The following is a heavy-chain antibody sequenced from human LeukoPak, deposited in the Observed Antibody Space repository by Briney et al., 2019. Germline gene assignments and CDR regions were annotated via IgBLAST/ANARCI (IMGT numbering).Heavy chain of an antibody. CDR2: ISGDGGST. D-gene: IGHD6-13*01. V-gene: IGHV3-43*02. CDR3: AKDREPGIAAAGEFDY. CDR1: GFTFDDYA. J-gene: IGHJ4*02. Sequence: PGGSLRLSCAASGFTFDDYAMHWVRQAPGKGLEWVSLISGDGGSTYYADSVKDRFTISRDNSKNSLYLQMNSLRTEDIALYYCAKDREPGIAAAGEFDYWGQGTLVTVSS.